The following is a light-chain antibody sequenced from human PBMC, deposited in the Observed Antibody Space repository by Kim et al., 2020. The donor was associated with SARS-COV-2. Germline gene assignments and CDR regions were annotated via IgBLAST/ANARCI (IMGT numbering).Light chain of an antibody. CDR3: NSYVGNNNLV. J-gene: IGLJ3*02. V-gene: IGLV2-8*01. CDR1: SSDVGGYNY. CDR2: EVT. Sequence: QSALTQPPSASGSPGQSVTISCTGTSSDVGGYNYVSWYQQHPGKAPKLMIYEVTKRPSGVPDRFSGSKSGSTASLTVSGLQADDEADYYCNSYVGNNNLVFGGGTQLTVL.